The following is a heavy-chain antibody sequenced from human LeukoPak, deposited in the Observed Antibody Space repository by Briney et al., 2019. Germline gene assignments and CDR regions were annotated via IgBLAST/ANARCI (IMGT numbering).Heavy chain of an antibody. J-gene: IGHJ4*02. V-gene: IGHV3-23*01. CDR3: ARRLGGANSFDY. D-gene: IGHD1-26*01. CDR1: GFTFSSYA. Sequence: PGGPLRLSCAASGFTFSSYAMSWVRQAPGKGLEWVSLTSGSGTTTYYADSVKGRFTISRDNSKNTLYLQMNSLRDEDTAVYYCARRLGGANSFDYWGQGTLVTVSS. CDR2: TSGSGTTT.